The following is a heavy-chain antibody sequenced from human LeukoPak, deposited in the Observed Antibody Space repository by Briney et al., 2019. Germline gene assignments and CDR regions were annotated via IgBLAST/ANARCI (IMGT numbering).Heavy chain of an antibody. CDR3: ASSAAAHDY. D-gene: IGHD6-13*01. V-gene: IGHV3-53*05. J-gene: IGHJ4*02. Sequence: PGGSLRLSCAASGFTVSSTYMSWVRQAPGKGLEWVSLIYPGGSTYYADSVKGRFTISRDNSKNTLYLQMNSLRAEDTAVYYCASSAAAHDYWGQGTLVTVSS. CDR1: GFTVSSTY. CDR2: IYPGGST.